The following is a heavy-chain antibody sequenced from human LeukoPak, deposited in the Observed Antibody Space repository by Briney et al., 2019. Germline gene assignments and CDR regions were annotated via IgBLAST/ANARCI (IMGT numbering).Heavy chain of an antibody. CDR3: ARDLTDYYGSGYYFDY. Sequence: GASVKVSCKASGYTFTGYYMHWVRQAPGQGLEWMGWINPNSGGTNYAQKFQGRVTMTRDTSISTAYMELSRLRSDDTAVYYCARDLTDYYGSGYYFDYWGQGTLVTVSS. CDR2: INPNSGGT. V-gene: IGHV1-2*02. D-gene: IGHD3-10*01. CDR1: GYTFTGYY. J-gene: IGHJ4*02.